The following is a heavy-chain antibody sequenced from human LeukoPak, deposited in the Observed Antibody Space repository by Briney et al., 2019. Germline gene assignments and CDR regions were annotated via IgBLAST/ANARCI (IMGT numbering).Heavy chain of an antibody. D-gene: IGHD6-19*01. J-gene: IGHJ5*02. CDR1: GYSISSGYY. CDR2: IYHSGST. CDR3: ARGYSSGWYLS. Sequence: PSETLSLTCTVSGYSISSGYYWGWIRQPPGKGLEWIGSIYHSGSTYYNPSLKSRVTISVDTSKNQFSLKLSSVTAADTAVYYCARGYSSGWYLSWGQGTLVTVSS. V-gene: IGHV4-38-2*02.